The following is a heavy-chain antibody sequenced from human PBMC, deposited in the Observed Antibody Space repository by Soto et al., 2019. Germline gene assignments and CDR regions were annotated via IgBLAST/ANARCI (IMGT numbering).Heavy chain of an antibody. CDR1: GLTCSSYG. J-gene: IGHJ4*02. Sequence: GWSLRLSCAASGLTCSSYGMHWVRHAPGKGLEWVAVISYDGSNKYYADSVKGRFTISRDNSKDTLYLQMNSLRAEDKAVYYCAKDQNTGYFDYRAQGTLVTVSS. V-gene: IGHV3-30*18. CDR3: AKDQNTGYFDY. CDR2: ISYDGSNK.